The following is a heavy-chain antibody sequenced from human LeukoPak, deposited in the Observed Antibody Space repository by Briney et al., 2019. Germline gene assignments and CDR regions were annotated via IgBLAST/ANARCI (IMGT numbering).Heavy chain of an antibody. CDR2: IYHSGST. D-gene: IGHD2-15*01. Sequence: PSETLSLTCAVSGYSISSGYYWGWIRPPPGKGLEWIGSIYHSGSTYYNPSLKSRVTISVDTSKNQFSLKLISVTAADTAVYYCARGSVVAATHDYWGQGTLVTVSS. CDR3: ARGSVVAATHDY. V-gene: IGHV4-38-2*01. J-gene: IGHJ4*02. CDR1: GYSISSGYY.